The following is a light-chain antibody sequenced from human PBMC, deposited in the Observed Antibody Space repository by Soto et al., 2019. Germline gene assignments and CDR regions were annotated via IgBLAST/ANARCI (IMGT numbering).Light chain of an antibody. V-gene: IGKV1-5*03. CDR3: LQYSSHSWT. CDR1: QGISSW. Sequence: DIQITQSPSTLSASVGDRVTITCRASQGISSWLAWYQQKPGKAPKLLIYKASSLESGVPSRFSGSGSGTEFTLTISRLQPDDVATYYCLQYSSHSWTFGQGTRLEIK. J-gene: IGKJ5*01. CDR2: KAS.